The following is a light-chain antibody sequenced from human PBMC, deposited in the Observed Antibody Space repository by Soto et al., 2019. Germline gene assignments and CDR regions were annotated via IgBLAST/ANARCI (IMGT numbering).Light chain of an antibody. CDR1: QSVSSY. J-gene: IGKJ5*01. V-gene: IGKV3-11*01. CDR3: QQRSNCVT. CDR2: DAS. Sequence: EIVLTQSPATLSLSPGERATLSCRASQSVSSYLAWYQQKPGQAPRLLIYDASNRATGIPARFSGSGSGTDFTLTISSLEPEDFAVYYCQQRSNCVTLGQGTRPEIK.